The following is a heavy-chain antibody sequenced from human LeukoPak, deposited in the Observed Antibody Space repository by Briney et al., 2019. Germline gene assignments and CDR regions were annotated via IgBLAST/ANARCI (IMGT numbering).Heavy chain of an antibody. J-gene: IGHJ6*02. Sequence: AASVKVSCKVSGYTLTELSMHWVRQAPGKGLEWMGGFDPEDGETIYAQKFQGRVTMTEDTSTDTAYMELSSLRAEDTALYYCAKDSSGGSSGWYGYFYSGMDVWGHGTTVTVSS. D-gene: IGHD6-13*01. V-gene: IGHV1-24*01. CDR1: GYTLTELS. CDR2: FDPEDGET. CDR3: AKDSSGGSSGWYGYFYSGMDV.